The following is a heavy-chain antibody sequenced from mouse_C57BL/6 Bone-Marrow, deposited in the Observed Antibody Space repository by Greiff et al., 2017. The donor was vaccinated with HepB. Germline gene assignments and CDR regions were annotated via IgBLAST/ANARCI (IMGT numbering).Heavy chain of an antibody. J-gene: IGHJ3*01. V-gene: IGHV3-6*01. Sequence: DVKLQESGPGLVKPSQSLSLTCSVTGYSITSGYYWNWIRQFPGNKLEWMGYISYDGSNNYNPSLKNRISITRDTSKNQFFLKLNSVTTEDTATYYCARGGLSNYVGFAYWGQGTLVTVSA. D-gene: IGHD2-5*01. CDR1: GYSITSGYY. CDR3: ARGGLSNYVGFAY. CDR2: ISYDGSN.